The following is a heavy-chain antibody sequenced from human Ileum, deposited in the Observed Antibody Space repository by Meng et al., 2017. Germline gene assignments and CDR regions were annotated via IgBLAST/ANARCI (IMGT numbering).Heavy chain of an antibody. CDR3: ARDLVGSTLGDY. CDR1: GYSFIKYG. V-gene: IGHV1-18*01. CDR2: TSGYNDKT. Sequence: QVQLLQSGAEVKKPGASVKVSCKAFGYSFIKYGMSWVRQAPGQGFEWMGWTSGYNDKTDYVKRFQDRVTMTTDTSTSTVYMELRNLRSDDTAVYYCARDLVGSTLGDYWGQGTLVTVSS. D-gene: IGHD1-26*01. J-gene: IGHJ4*02.